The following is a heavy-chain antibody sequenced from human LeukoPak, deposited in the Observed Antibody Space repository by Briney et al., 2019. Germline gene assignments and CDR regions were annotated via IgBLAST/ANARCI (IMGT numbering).Heavy chain of an antibody. D-gene: IGHD2-2*01. V-gene: IGHV1-2*04. J-gene: IGHJ5*02. CDR2: INPSSGGT. CDR1: GYTFTGYY. CDR3: ASGSSSTSCYEVHWFDP. Sequence: ASVKVSCKASGYTFTGYYMHWVRQAPGQGLEWMGWINPSSGGTNYAQKFQGWVTMTRDTSISTAYMELSRLRSDDTAVYYCASGSSSTSCYEVHWFDPWGQGTLVTVSS.